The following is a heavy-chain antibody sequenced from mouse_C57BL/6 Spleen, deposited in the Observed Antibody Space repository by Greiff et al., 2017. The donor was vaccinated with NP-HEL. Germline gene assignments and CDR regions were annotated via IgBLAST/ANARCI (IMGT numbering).Heavy chain of an antibody. CDR3: TTAAMDTTHFAD. V-gene: IGHV14-4*01. D-gene: IGHD2-2*01. CDR2: IDPVNGDT. CDR1: GFNIKDDY. J-gene: IGHJ3*01. Sequence: VQLQQSGAELVRPGASVTLSCTASGFNIKDDYMHWVKQRPEQGLEWIGWIDPVNGDTEYASKFQGKATITADTSSNTDYLQLSRLTSEDTAVYYWTTAAMDTTHFADWGQGALVTVSA.